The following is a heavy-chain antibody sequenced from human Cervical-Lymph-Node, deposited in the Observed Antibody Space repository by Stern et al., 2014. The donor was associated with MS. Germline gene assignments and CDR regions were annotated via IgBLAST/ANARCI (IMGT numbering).Heavy chain of an antibody. Sequence: QVQLQQWGAGLLKPSETLSLTCAVYVGSFTGYFWSWIRQPPGKGLEWIGEINHRGRVNYNPSLKSRVIMSVDTSKNQFSLNLTSVAVADTAVYYCARGPPLMVISWFDPWGQGTLVTVSS. J-gene: IGHJ5*02. CDR1: VGSFTGYF. D-gene: IGHD2-21*01. CDR3: ARGPPLMVISWFDP. V-gene: IGHV4-34*01. CDR2: INHRGRV.